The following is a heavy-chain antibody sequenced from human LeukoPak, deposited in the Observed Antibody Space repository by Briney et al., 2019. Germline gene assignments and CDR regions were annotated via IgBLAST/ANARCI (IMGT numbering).Heavy chain of an antibody. Sequence: SVKVSCKASGGTFSSYAISWVRQAPGQGLEWMGGIIPIFGTANYAQKFQGRVTITADESTSTAYMELSSLRSEDTAVYYCARDHCSGGSCYSGIYYYYYGMDVWGQGTTVTVSS. V-gene: IGHV1-69*13. CDR3: ARDHCSGGSCYSGIYYYYYGMDV. CDR2: IIPIFGTA. CDR1: GGTFSSYA. D-gene: IGHD2-15*01. J-gene: IGHJ6*02.